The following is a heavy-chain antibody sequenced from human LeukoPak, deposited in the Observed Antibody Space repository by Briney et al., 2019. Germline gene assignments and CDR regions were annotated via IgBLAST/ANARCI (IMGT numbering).Heavy chain of an antibody. J-gene: IGHJ4*02. Sequence: GGSLRLSCAASGFTVSSNYMSWVRQAPGKGLEWVSVIYSGGSTYYADSVKGRFTISRDNSKNTLYLQMNSLRAEDTAVYYCARGGHYYDSSGYFPLFGYWGQGTPVTVSS. CDR2: IYSGGST. CDR3: ARGGHYYDSSGYFPLFGY. D-gene: IGHD3-22*01. CDR1: GFTVSSNY. V-gene: IGHV3-53*01.